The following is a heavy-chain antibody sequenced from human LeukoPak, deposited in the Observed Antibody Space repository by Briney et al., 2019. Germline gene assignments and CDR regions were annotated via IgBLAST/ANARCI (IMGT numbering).Heavy chain of an antibody. Sequence: HPGGPLRLSCAASGFTFSSYAMTWVRQAPDKGLEWVSAISGSAGSTYYADSVKGRFTISRDDSQNTLYLQMNSLSAEDTAVYYCAKVETSGGANCYALDYWGQGTLVTVSS. CDR2: ISGSAGST. CDR1: GFTFSSYA. V-gene: IGHV3-23*01. J-gene: IGHJ4*02. D-gene: IGHD2-2*01. CDR3: AKVETSGGANCYALDY.